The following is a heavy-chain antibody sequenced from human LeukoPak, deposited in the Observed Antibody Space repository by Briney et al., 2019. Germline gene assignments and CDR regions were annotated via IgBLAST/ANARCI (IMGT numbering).Heavy chain of an antibody. CDR2: ISSSSSYI. D-gene: IGHD6-19*01. V-gene: IGHV3-21*01. CDR3: AREISVAGLPI. Sequence: GGSLRLSCAASGFTFSSYSMNWVRQAPGKGLEWVSSISSSSSYIYYADSVKGRFTISRGNAKNSLYLQMNSLRAEDTAVYYCAREISVAGLPIWGQGTMVTVSS. CDR1: GFTFSSYS. J-gene: IGHJ3*02.